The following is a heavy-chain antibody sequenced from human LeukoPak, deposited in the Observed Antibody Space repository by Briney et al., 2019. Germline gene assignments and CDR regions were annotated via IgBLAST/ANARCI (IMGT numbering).Heavy chain of an antibody. CDR2: INSDGSST. Sequence: PGGSLRLSCAASGFTFSSYWMHWVRQAPGKGLVWVSRINSDGSSTSYADYVKGRFTISRDNAKNTLYLQMNSLRVEDTAVYYCARGPYYYDLYYFDYWGQGTLVTVSS. V-gene: IGHV3-74*01. CDR3: ARGPYYYDLYYFDY. D-gene: IGHD3-22*01. CDR1: GFTFSSYW. J-gene: IGHJ4*02.